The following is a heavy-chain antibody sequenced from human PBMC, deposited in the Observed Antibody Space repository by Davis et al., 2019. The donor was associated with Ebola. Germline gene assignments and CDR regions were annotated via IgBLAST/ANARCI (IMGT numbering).Heavy chain of an antibody. CDR3: ARVRSMVRGGDFDY. J-gene: IGHJ4*02. CDR2: ISAYNGNT. CDR1: GYTFTRYG. D-gene: IGHD3-10*01. V-gene: IGHV1-18*04. Sequence: AASVTVSCKASGYTFTRYGISWVRQAPGQGLEWMGWISAYNGNTNYAQKLQGRVTMTTDTSTSTAYMDLRSLRSDDTAVYYCARVRSMVRGGDFDYWGQGTLVTVSS.